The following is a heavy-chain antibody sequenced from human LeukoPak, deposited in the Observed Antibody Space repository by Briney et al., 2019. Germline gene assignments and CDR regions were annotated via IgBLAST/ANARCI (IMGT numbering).Heavy chain of an antibody. Sequence: PSGTLSLTCAVSGGSISSSNWWSWVRQPPGKGLEWIGEIYHSGSTNYNPSLKSRVTFSVDKSKNHFSLRLTPVTAADTGVYFCARAEGAASHIWGQGTMVSVSS. CDR1: GGSISSSNW. D-gene: IGHD3-16*01. J-gene: IGHJ3*02. CDR2: IYHSGST. CDR3: ARAEGAASHI. V-gene: IGHV4-4*02.